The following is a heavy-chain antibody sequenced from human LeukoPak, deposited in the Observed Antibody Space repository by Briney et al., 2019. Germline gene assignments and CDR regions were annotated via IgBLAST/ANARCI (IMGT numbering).Heavy chain of an antibody. J-gene: IGHJ1*01. CDR1: GFTFSSYW. V-gene: IGHV3-74*01. Sequence: GGSLRLSCAASGFTFSSYWMHWVRQAPGKGLVWVLRINTDGSSTSYADSVKGRSTISRDNAKNTLYLQMNSLRAEDTAVYYCARETYYYDSSGYYFHVAEYFQHWGQGTLVTVSS. CDR2: INTDGSST. D-gene: IGHD3-22*01. CDR3: ARETYYYDSSGYYFHVAEYFQH.